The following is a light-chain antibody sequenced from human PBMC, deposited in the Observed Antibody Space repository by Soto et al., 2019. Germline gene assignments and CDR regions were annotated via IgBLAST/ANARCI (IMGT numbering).Light chain of an antibody. CDR3: LQDYNYPRT. Sequence: AIQMTQSPSSLSASVGDRVTIACRASQDIRNDLDWYQQKPGKAPKLLIYAASSLQSGVPSRFSGSGSGTDFTLTISSLQPADFATYYCLQDYNYPRTFGQGTKLEI. CDR2: AAS. J-gene: IGKJ2*02. CDR1: QDIRND. V-gene: IGKV1-6*01.